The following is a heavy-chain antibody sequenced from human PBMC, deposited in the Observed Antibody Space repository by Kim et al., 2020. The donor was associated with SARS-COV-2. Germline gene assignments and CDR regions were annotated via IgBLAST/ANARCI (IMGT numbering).Heavy chain of an antibody. Sequence: SETLSLTCTVSGGSISSHYWTWIRQPPGKGLEWIGNILNSGSTNYNASLRSRVTISVDTSKNQFSLKLSSVTAVDTAVYYCARDRRRFEDLLYGGQYYYHGMDVWGQGATVTVS. D-gene: IGHD3-10*01. V-gene: IGHV4-59*11. J-gene: IGHJ6*02. CDR3: ARDRRRFEDLLYGGQYYYHGMDV. CDR1: GGSISSHY. CDR2: ILNSGST.